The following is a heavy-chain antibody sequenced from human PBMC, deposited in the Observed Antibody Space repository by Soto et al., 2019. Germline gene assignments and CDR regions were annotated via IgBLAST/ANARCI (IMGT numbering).Heavy chain of an antibody. V-gene: IGHV4-59*08. J-gene: IGHJ5*02. CDR2: IYYSGST. CDR3: ARSISVVPAATYFYNWFDP. CDR1: GGSISSYY. Sequence: PSETLSLTCTVSGGSISSYYWSWIRQPPGKGLEWIGYIYYSGSTNYNPSLKSRVTISVDTSKNQFSLKLSSVTAADTAVYYCARSISVVPAATYFYNWFDPWGQGTLVTVSS. D-gene: IGHD2-2*01.